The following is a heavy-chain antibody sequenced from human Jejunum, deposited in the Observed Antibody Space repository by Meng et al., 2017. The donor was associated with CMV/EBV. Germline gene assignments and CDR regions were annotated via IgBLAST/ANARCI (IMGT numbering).Heavy chain of an antibody. D-gene: IGHD3-10*01. V-gene: IGHV4-34*01. CDR2: VTHSGST. CDR3: AKGRANYFGSKHNYFDS. Sequence: VQLRQRGAGLWKASGTLSLTCAFYGGAFTADYCPWIRQAPGKGPEWMGEVTHSGSTTYNPSLASRVSISVDKPKKQFSLTLNSVTAADTAVYYCAKGRANYFGSKHNYFDSWGQGTLVTVSS. J-gene: IGHJ5*01. CDR1: GGAFTADY.